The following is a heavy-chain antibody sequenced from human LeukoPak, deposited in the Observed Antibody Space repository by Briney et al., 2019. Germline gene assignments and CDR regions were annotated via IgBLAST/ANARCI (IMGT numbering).Heavy chain of an antibody. D-gene: IGHD5-12*01. CDR3: ARYDSGYNIRTFLVADYGMDV. V-gene: IGHV4-59*12. Sequence: SETLSLTCTVSGGSISSYYWSWIRQPPGKGLERIGYIYYSGSTNYNPSLKSRVTISVDTSKNQFSLKLSSVTAADTAVYYCARYDSGYNIRTFLVADYGMDVWGQGTTVTVSS. J-gene: IGHJ6*02. CDR1: GGSISSYY. CDR2: IYYSGST.